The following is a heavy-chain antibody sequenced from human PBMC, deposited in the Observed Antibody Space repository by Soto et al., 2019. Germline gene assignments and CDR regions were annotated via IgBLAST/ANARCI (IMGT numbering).Heavy chain of an antibody. D-gene: IGHD7-27*01. V-gene: IGHV1-69*06. J-gene: IGHJ4*02. CDR2: LIPLFGTT. CDR3: ARGPNWGYRFDS. CDR1: GGTFSGHA. Sequence: QVQLVQSGAEVKKPGSSVKVSCEASGGTFSGHAISWVRQAPGQGPEWMGGLIPLFGTTQHAQNFQDRLTITADKSTSTAYMGLTRLRFEDTAIYSCARGPNWGYRFDSWGQGTLVTVSS.